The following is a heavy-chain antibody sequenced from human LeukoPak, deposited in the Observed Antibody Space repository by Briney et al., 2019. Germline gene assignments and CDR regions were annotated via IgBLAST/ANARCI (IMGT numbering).Heavy chain of an antibody. CDR2: INHSGST. V-gene: IGHV4-34*01. CDR1: GGSFSGYY. CDR3: ARCTITMVRGVIYYYMDV. D-gene: IGHD3-10*01. J-gene: IGHJ6*03. Sequence: SETLSLTCAVSGGSFSGYYWNWIRQTPGKGLEWMGEINHSGSTNYNPSLKSRVTISVDTSKNQFSLKLSSVTAADTAVYYCARCTITMVRGVIYYYMDVWGKGTTVTVSS.